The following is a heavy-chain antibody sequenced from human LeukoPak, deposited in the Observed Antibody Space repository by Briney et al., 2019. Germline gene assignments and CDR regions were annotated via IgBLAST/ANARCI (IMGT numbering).Heavy chain of an antibody. CDR1: GGSISSYY. J-gene: IGHJ3*02. CDR2: IKEDGSEK. CDR3: ARLNYYDNKGPDAFDI. Sequence: ETLSLTCTVSGGSISSYYWSWIRQPAGKGLEWVANIKEDGSEKYYVDSVKGRFTISRDNAKNSLYLQMNSLRAEDTAVYYCARLNYYDNKGPDAFDIWGQGTMVTVSS. D-gene: IGHD3-22*01. V-gene: IGHV3-7*01.